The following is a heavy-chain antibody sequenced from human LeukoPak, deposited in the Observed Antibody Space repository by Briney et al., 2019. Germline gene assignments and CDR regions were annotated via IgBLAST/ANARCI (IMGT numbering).Heavy chain of an antibody. Sequence: GEALRLSCAGSGFTFSNAWMSWVRQAPGKGLEWVGLIKSKTDGGTTEYAAPVKGRFTISRDDSKNTAYLQMNSLKTEDTAVYYCSSYYYYDSSSPIGLVWYWGQGTLVTVSS. CDR2: IKSKTDGGTT. V-gene: IGHV3-15*01. J-gene: IGHJ4*02. CDR3: SSYYYYDSSSPIGLVWY. CDR1: GFTFSNAW. D-gene: IGHD3-22*01.